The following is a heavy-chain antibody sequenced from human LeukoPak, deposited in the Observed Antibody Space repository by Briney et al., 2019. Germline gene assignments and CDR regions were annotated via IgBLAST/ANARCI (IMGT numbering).Heavy chain of an antibody. CDR3: ARHGDCSSTSCYNGILDY. CDR1: GYSISSGYY. D-gene: IGHD2-2*02. Sequence: PSETLSLSCAVSGYSISSGYYWGWIRQPPGKGLEWIGSIYHSGSTYYNPSLKSRVTISVDTSKNQFSLKLSSVTAADTAVYYCARHGDCSSTSCYNGILDYWGQGTLVTVSS. CDR2: IYHSGST. J-gene: IGHJ4*02. V-gene: IGHV4-38-2*01.